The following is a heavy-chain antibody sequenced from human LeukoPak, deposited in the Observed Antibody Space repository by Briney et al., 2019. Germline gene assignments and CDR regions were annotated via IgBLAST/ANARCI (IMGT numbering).Heavy chain of an antibody. J-gene: IGHJ4*02. D-gene: IGHD3-9*01. CDR1: GFTFSSYA. V-gene: IGHV3-23*01. CDR3: AKDFGHYDILTGSFDY. Sequence: GGSLRLSCAASGFTFSSYAMSWVRQAPGKGLEWVSAISGSGGSTYYADSVKGRFTISRDNSKNTLYLQMNSLRAEDTAVYYCAKDFGHYDILTGSFDYWGQGTLVTVSS. CDR2: ISGSGGST.